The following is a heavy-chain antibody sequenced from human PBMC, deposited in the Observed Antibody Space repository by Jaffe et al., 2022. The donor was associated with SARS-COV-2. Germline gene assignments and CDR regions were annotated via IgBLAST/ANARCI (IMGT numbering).Heavy chain of an antibody. CDR2: ISSSGSTI. Sequence: QVQLVESGGGLVKPGGSLRLSCAASGFTFSDYYMSWIRQAPGKGLEWVSYISSSGSTIYYADSVKGRFTISRDNAKNSLYLQMNSLRAEDTAVYYCARVGAKYYASHRFLEWLRHYGMDVWGQGTTVTVSS. V-gene: IGHV3-11*01. CDR3: ARVGAKYYASHRFLEWLRHYGMDV. J-gene: IGHJ6*02. CDR1: GFTFSDYY. D-gene: IGHD3-3*01.